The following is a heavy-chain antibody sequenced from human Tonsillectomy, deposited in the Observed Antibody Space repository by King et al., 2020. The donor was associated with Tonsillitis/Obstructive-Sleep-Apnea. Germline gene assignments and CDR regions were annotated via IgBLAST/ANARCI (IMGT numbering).Heavy chain of an antibody. Sequence: VQLVESGGGLVKPGGSLRLSCAASGFTFSDYYMSWIRQAPGKGLEGGSYISSSNNYTNYADSGKGRFTIPRDNAKNSLYLQMNSLGAEDTAVYYCASVAEGTGHRYYYYYYMDVWGKGTTVTVSS. CDR2: ISSSNNYT. V-gene: IGHV3-11*05. CDR3: ASVAEGTGHRYYYYYYMDV. J-gene: IGHJ6*03. CDR1: GFTFSDYY. D-gene: IGHD3-10*01.